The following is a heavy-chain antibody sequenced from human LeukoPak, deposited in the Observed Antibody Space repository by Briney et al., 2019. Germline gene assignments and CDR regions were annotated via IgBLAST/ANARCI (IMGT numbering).Heavy chain of an antibody. J-gene: IGHJ4*02. CDR2: IRYDGSNK. CDR1: GFTFSSYA. D-gene: IGHD6-6*01. V-gene: IGHV3-30*02. Sequence: SGGSLRLSCAASGFTFSSYAMHWVRQAPGKGLEWVAFIRYDGSNKYYADSVKGRFTISRDNSKNTLYLQMNSLRAEDTAVYYCAKDSIAARYPLDYWGQGTLVTVSS. CDR3: AKDSIAARYPLDY.